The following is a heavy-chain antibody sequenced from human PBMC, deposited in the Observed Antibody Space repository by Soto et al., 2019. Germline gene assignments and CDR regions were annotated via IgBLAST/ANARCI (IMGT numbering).Heavy chain of an antibody. CDR3: ARENTGTTLTFDI. CDR2: INPNSGGT. J-gene: IGHJ3*02. D-gene: IGHD1-7*01. CDR1: GYTFTGYY. Sequence: ASVKVSCKASGYTFTGYYMHWVRQAPGQGLEWMGWINPNSGGTNYAQKFQGWVTMTRDTSISTAYMELSRLRSDDTAVYYCARENTGTTLTFDIWGRGTMVTVSS. V-gene: IGHV1-2*04.